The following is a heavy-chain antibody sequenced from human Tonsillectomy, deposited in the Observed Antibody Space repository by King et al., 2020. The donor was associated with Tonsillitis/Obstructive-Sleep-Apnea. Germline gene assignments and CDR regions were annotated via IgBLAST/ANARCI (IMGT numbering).Heavy chain of an antibody. CDR3: AKDQGDYSDQSSFYFYYMAV. D-gene: IGHD4-17*01. Sequence: VQLVESGGGVVQPGRSLRLSCAASGFTFTSHALHRVRQAPGQGREWVALISFYGNHKYYGDSVRGRFTVYRDDPKNTLYLQMNNLRPEDTAVYYCAKDQGDYSDQSSFYFYYMAVWGKGTTVIVSS. J-gene: IGHJ6*03. CDR2: ISFYGNHK. CDR1: GFTFTSHA. V-gene: IGHV3-30*18.